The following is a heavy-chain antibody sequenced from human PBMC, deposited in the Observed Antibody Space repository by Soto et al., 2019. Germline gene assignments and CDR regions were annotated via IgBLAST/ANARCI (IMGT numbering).Heavy chain of an antibody. CDR2: ISSSIITI. V-gene: IGHV3-48*01. CDR3: ARDGDGSSWPFDY. D-gene: IGHD6-13*01. Sequence: GGSLRLSCAASGFTFSYYNMNWVRQAPARGLEWVSYISSSIITIYYADSVKGRFTISRDNASNSLYLQMNSLRAEDTAVYYCARDGDGSSWPFDYWGQGTLVTVSS. J-gene: IGHJ4*02. CDR1: GFTFSYYN.